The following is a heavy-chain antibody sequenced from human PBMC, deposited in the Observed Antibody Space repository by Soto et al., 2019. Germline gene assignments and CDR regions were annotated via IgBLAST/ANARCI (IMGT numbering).Heavy chain of an antibody. Sequence: ASVKVSCKASGYTFTSYYMHWVRQAPGQGLEWMGIINPSGGSTSYAQKFQGRVTMTRDTSTSTVYMELSSLRSEDTAVYYCARDRRIAAAAPGWYFDYWGQGTLVTVSS. J-gene: IGHJ4*02. CDR3: ARDRRIAAAAPGWYFDY. V-gene: IGHV1-46*03. CDR1: GYTFTSYY. CDR2: INPSGGST. D-gene: IGHD6-13*01.